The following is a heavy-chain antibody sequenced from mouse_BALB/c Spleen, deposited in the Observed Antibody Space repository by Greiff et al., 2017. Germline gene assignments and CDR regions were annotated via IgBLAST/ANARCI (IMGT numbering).Heavy chain of an antibody. D-gene: IGHD2-4*01. CDR1: GFTFSSYA. Sequence: EVMLVESGGGLVKPGGSLKLSCAASGFTFSSYAMSWVRQSPEKRLEWVAEISSGGSYTYYPDTVTGRFTISRDNAKNTLYLEMSSLRSEDTAMYYCAMIYYDYVSWFAYWGQGTLVTVSA. CDR2: ISSGGSYT. J-gene: IGHJ3*01. CDR3: AMIYYDYVSWFAY. V-gene: IGHV5-9-4*01.